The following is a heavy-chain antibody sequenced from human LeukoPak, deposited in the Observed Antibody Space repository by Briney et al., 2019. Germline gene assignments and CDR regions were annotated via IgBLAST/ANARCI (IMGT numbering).Heavy chain of an antibody. Sequence: ASLKVSCTASAYTLTAYGINWVRQAPGQGLEWMGLISGYNGKTNYVQKCQGRVTMTTDTSTSTAYMELTNLRSDDTAVYYCARDLKAYCGGDYSWFGDCYSFDYWGQGTLVTVSS. CDR3: ARDLKAYCGGDYSWFGDCYSFDY. CDR1: AYTLTAYG. V-gene: IGHV1-18*01. D-gene: IGHD2-21*02. J-gene: IGHJ4*02. CDR2: ISGYNGKT.